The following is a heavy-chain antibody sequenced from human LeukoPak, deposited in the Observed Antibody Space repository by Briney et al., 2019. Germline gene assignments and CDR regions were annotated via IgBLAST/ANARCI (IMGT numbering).Heavy chain of an antibody. D-gene: IGHD3-10*01. CDR3: TTDSREGGYYGSLGAPF. CDR2: IKSKTDGGTT. J-gene: IGHJ3*01. V-gene: IGHV3-15*01. Sequence: GGSLRLSCAASGFTFSNAWMSWVRQAPGKGLEWVGRIKSKTDGGTTDYAAPVKGRFTISRDDSKNTLYLQMNSLKTEDTAVYYCTTDSREGGYYGSLGAPFWGQGTMVTVSS. CDR1: GFTFSNAW.